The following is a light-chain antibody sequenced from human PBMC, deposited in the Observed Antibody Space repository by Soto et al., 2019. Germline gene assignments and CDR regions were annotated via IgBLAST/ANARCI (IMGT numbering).Light chain of an antibody. V-gene: IGLV2-8*01. CDR1: SGDVGGYDY. CDR2: EVT. CDR3: SSYGGSNNYV. J-gene: IGLJ1*01. Sequence: QSALSQPPSASGSPGQSVTISCTGTSGDVGGYDYVSWYQQHPGKAPKLMIYEVTKRPSGVPDRFSGSKSGYTASLTVSGLQAEDEADYYCSSYGGSNNYVFGTGTKVTVL.